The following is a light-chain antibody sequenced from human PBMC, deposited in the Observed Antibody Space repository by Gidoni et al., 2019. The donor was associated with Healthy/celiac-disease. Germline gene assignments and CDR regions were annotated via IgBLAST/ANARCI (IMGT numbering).Light chain of an antibody. Sequence: ELVLTQSPGTLSLSPGERATLSCRASQSVSSSYLAWYQQKPGQAPRRLIYGASSRATGIPDRCSGSGYGTDFTLTISRLEPEDFAVYYCQQYGSSPVTFGGGTKVEIK. J-gene: IGKJ4*01. CDR2: GAS. CDR1: QSVSSSY. V-gene: IGKV3-20*01. CDR3: QQYGSSPVT.